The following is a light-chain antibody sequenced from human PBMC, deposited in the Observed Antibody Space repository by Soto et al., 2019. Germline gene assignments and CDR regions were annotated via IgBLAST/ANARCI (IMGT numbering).Light chain of an antibody. CDR3: QQYSSSPRT. CDR2: GAS. CDR1: QSISSNY. V-gene: IGKV3-20*01. J-gene: IGKJ1*01. Sequence: NVLTQSAGTLFLSPGGGATLPSRASQSISSNYLAWYHQKPGQAPRVXIYGASSRATDIPDRFRGSGSGREFVLNISRLEPEDSGVYYCQQYSSSPRTFGQGTKVDIK.